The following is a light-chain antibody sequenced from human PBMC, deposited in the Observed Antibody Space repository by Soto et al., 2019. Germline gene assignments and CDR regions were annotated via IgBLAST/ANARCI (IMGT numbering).Light chain of an antibody. CDR1: QTIISW. CDR2: KAS. Sequence: DIQMTQSPSTLSASVGDRVIITCRASQTIISWLAWYQQKPGKAPKLLIYKASALKSGVPSRFSGSGSGTEFTLTISSLQPDAFATYYCQQYDNDSWTFGQGTKVEIK. CDR3: QQYDNDSWT. J-gene: IGKJ1*01. V-gene: IGKV1-5*03.